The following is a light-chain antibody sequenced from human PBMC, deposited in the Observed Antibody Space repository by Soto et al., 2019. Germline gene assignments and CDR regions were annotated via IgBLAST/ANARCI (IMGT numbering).Light chain of an antibody. Sequence: EIVMTQSPATLSVSPGERATLSCRASQSVSRNLAWYRQKPGQAPRLLIYGASTRATATPARFSGSGSGTVFTLTISSLQSEDFAVYYCQQYNGWPYTFGQGTKLEIK. J-gene: IGKJ2*01. CDR2: GAS. V-gene: IGKV3-15*01. CDR3: QQYNGWPYT. CDR1: QSVSRN.